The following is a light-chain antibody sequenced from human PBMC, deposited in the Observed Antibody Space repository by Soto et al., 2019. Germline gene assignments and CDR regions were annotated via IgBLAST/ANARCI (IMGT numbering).Light chain of an antibody. CDR1: QSVSSY. V-gene: IGKV3-15*01. Sequence: EIVMTQSPATLSVSLGERVTLSCRASQSVSSYLACYQQKPGQAPRLLISDASTRATDIPDRFSGSGSGTDFTLTISSLQSTDLAVYYCLQYSTWPPLYTFGQGTQLEIK. CDR3: LQYSTWPPLYT. CDR2: DAS. J-gene: IGKJ2*01.